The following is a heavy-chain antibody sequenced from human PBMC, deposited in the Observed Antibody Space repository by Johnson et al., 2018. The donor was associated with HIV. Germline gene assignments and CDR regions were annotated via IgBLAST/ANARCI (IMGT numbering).Heavy chain of an antibody. CDR2: ISYDGSNK. V-gene: IGHV3-30*14. Sequence: QVQLVESGGGVVQPGRSLRLSCAASGFTFSSYAMHWVRQAPGKGLEWVAVISYDGSNKYYADSVKGRFTISRDNSKNTLYLQMNSLGAEDTAVYYCARAYSYGAFDIWGKGTMVTVS. CDR3: ARAYSYGAFDI. D-gene: IGHD5-18*01. CDR1: GFTFSSYA. J-gene: IGHJ3*02.